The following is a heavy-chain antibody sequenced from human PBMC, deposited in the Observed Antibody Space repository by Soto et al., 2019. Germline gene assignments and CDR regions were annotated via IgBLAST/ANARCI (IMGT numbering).Heavy chain of an antibody. CDR2: IHRSGSPI. CDR1: GFSFSDFY. V-gene: IGHV3-11*01. D-gene: IGHD1-20*01. J-gene: IGHJ4*02. Sequence: PGGSLRLSCATSGFSFSDFYMVWIRQAPGKGLEWISYIHRSGSPIYYADSVKGRFTISRDNAKTSLSLQMNSLRAEDTAVYYCARLFHNWNSWVDSWGQGTLVTVSS. CDR3: ARLFHNWNSWVDS.